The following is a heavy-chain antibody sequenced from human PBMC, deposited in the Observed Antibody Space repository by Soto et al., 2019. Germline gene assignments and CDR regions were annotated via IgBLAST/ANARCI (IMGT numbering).Heavy chain of an antibody. CDR3: AMTFDTITYCFDY. CDR2: ISFDGNII. Sequence: QVHLVESGGGVGQPGGSLRLSCAASEFSFSSYAMHWIRQSPGKGLEWVAVISFDGNIIHYADSVKGRFIISRDNSKNTLYLQRHSLSGEDTAVYYCAMTFDTITYCFDYWGQGTMVTVSS. D-gene: IGHD3-9*01. J-gene: IGHJ4*02. V-gene: IGHV3-30-3*01. CDR1: EFSFSSYA.